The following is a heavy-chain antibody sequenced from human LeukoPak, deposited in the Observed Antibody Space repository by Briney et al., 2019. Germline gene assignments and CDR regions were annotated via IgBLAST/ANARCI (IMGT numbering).Heavy chain of an antibody. CDR3: ARDREYFDSSGYSANNWFDP. Sequence: GASVKVSCKVSGYTLTELSMHWVRQAPGQGLEWMGIINPSGGSTSYAQKFQGRVTMTRDTSTSTVYMEVSSLRSEDTAVYYCARDREYFDSSGYSANNWFDPWGQGTLVTVSS. CDR1: GYTLTELS. J-gene: IGHJ5*02. D-gene: IGHD3-22*01. CDR2: INPSGGST. V-gene: IGHV1-46*01.